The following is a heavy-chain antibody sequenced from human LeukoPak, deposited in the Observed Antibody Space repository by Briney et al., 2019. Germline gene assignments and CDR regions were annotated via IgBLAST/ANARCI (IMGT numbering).Heavy chain of an antibody. J-gene: IGHJ5*02. D-gene: IGHD6-13*01. Sequence: SETLSLTCTVSGGSISSYYWGWIRQPPGKGLEWIGSIYYSGSTYYNPSLKSRVTISVDTSKNQFSLKLSSVTAADTAVYYCARAAYSSSWYWGWFDPWGQGTLVTVSS. CDR3: ARAAYSSSWYWGWFDP. CDR1: GGSISSYY. V-gene: IGHV4-39*01. CDR2: IYYSGST.